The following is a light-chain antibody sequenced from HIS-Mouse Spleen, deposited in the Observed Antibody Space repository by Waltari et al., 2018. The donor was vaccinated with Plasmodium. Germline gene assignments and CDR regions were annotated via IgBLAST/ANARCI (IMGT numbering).Light chain of an antibody. CDR2: WAS. CDR1: PSVQYSSHNKNY. V-gene: IGKV4-1*01. Sequence: DIVMTQSPDSLALSLRATAPITCKSSPSVQYSSHNKNYLAWYQQKPGQPPKLLIYWASTRESGVPDRFSGSGAGTDFTLTISSLQAEDVAVYYCQQYYSTPLTFGGGTKVEIK. CDR3: QQYYSTPLT. J-gene: IGKJ4*01.